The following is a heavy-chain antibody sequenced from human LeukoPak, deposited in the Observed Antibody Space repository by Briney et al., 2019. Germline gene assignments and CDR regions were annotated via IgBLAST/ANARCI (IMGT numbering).Heavy chain of an antibody. Sequence: ASVKVSCKASGYTFTSHYMHWVRQAPGQGLEWMGIINPSGGTTRCAQKFQGRVTMTRDTSTSTVYMELSSLRSEDTAVYYCARQVFGQLLVIDYWGQGTLVTVSS. CDR2: INPSGGTT. D-gene: IGHD2-8*02. CDR1: GYTFTSHY. V-gene: IGHV1-46*01. CDR3: ARQVFGQLLVIDY. J-gene: IGHJ4*02.